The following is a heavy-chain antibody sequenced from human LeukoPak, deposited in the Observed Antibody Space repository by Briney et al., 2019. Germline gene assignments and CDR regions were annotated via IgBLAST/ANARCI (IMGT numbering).Heavy chain of an antibody. CDR1: GGSFSGYY. Sequence: SETLSLTCAVYGGSFSGYYWSWIRQPPGKGLEWIGEINHSGSTNYNPSLKSRVTISVDTSKHQFSLKLSSVTAADTAVYYCAREAAADGKLDYWGQGTLVTVSS. D-gene: IGHD6-25*01. CDR3: AREAAADGKLDY. CDR2: INHSGST. J-gene: IGHJ4*02. V-gene: IGHV4-34*01.